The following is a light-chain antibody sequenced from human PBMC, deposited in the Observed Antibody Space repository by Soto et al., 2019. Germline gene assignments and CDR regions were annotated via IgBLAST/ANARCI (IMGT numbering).Light chain of an antibody. V-gene: IGKV3-11*01. J-gene: IGKJ5*01. CDR3: QKRQYWPPIT. CDR2: DAS. Sequence: VVTQSPPTLSLSPGERATLSCRTSLSVSSYLAWYQQKPGQAPRLLIYDASNRATGIPARFTGSGSGTDFNLTISTLEPEDFAVYYCQKRQYWPPITVGQGTRLEI. CDR1: LSVSSY.